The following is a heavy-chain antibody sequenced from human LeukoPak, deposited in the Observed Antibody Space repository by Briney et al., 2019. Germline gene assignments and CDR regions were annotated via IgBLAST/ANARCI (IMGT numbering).Heavy chain of an antibody. CDR3: AKPPPGGNYYYYYMDV. CDR2: IGTSTSTI. D-gene: IGHD1-26*01. J-gene: IGHJ6*03. CDR1: GFTFSDHY. Sequence: GGSLRVSCAASGFTFSDHYLIWIRQAPPKGLEWVSDIGTSTSTIYYADSVKGRFTISRDNAKNSLYLQMNSLRAGDTAVYYCAKPPPGGNYYYYYMDVWGKGTTVTVSS. V-gene: IGHV3-11*01.